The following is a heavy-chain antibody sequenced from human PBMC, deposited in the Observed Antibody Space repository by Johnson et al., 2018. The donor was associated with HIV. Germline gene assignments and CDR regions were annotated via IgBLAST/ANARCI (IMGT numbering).Heavy chain of an antibody. CDR1: GFTFDDYG. Sequence: VQLVESGGGLVKPGGSLRLSCAASGFTFDDYGMSWVRQAPGKGLEWVSGINWNGGSTGYADSVKGRFTISRDNAKNSLYLQMNTLRPEDTAVYYCARDRFGSGRPNAFDMWGQGTMVTVSS. V-gene: IGHV3-20*04. CDR2: INWNGGST. D-gene: IGHD3-10*01. J-gene: IGHJ3*02. CDR3: ARDRFGSGRPNAFDM.